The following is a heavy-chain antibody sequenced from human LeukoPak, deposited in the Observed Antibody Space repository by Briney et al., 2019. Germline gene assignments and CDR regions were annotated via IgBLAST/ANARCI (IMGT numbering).Heavy chain of an antibody. CDR1: GYTFTSYY. Sequence: SVKVSCKASGYTFTSYYMHWVRQAPGQGLDWMAIVNPSGTSTSYAQKFQGRVTMTRDTSTSTVYMELSSLTSEDTAVYYCARALSSSSSQPGDYWGQGTLVTVSS. V-gene: IGHV1-46*01. J-gene: IGHJ4*02. D-gene: IGHD6-6*01. CDR2: VNPSGTST. CDR3: ARALSSSSSQPGDY.